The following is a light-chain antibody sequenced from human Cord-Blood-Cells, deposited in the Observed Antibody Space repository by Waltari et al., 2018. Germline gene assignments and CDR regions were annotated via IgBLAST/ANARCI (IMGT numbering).Light chain of an antibody. V-gene: IGKV1-5*03. CDR3: QQYNSYSRT. J-gene: IGKJ3*01. Sequence: DIQMTQSPSTLSASVGDRVTITCRASQSISSWLAWYQQKPGKAPKLLIYKAASIESGVPSRFSGSGSGTEFTLTISSLQPDDFATYYCQQYNSYSRTFGPGTKVDIK. CDR1: QSISSW. CDR2: KAA.